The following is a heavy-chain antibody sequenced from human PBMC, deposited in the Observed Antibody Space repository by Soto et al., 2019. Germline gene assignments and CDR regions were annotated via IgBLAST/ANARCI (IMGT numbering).Heavy chain of an antibody. CDR3: ARGGGVPAVAGTAFHYGMDV. Sequence: SETLSLTCAVYGWSFSGYYWSWIRQPPGKGLEWIGEINHSGSTNYNPSLKSRVTISVDTSKNQFSLKLSSVTAADTAVHYCARGGGVPAVAGTAFHYGMDVWGQGTTVTVSS. J-gene: IGHJ6*02. D-gene: IGHD6-19*01. V-gene: IGHV4-34*01. CDR2: INHSGST. CDR1: GWSFSGYY.